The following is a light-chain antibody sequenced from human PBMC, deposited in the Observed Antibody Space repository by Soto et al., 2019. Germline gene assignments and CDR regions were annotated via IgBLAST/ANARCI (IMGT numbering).Light chain of an antibody. CDR3: SSYTSSSTPVV. CDR1: SSDVGGYNY. V-gene: IGLV2-14*01. CDR2: EVS. Sequence: QSVLTQPASVSGSPGQSITISCTGTSSDVGGYNYVSWYQQHPGKALKLIIYEVSNRPSGVSNRFSGSKSGNTASLTISGLQAEDEADYYCSSYTSSSTPVVFGTGTKVTVL. J-gene: IGLJ1*01.